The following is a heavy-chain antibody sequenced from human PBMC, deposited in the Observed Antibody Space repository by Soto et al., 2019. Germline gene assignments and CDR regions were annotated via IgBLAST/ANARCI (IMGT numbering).Heavy chain of an antibody. CDR2: IWYDGSNK. J-gene: IGHJ4*02. CDR1: GFSFSSYD. D-gene: IGHD6-13*01. Sequence: QVQLVESGGGVVQPGTSLRLSCAASGFSFSSYDIHWVRQAPGKGLEWVAVIWYDGSNKYYADSVKGRVIISRDNSKNTLYLQMNSVRADDTAVYYCARGYSSSRDLGYWGQGTLVTVSS. V-gene: IGHV3-33*01. CDR3: ARGYSSSRDLGY.